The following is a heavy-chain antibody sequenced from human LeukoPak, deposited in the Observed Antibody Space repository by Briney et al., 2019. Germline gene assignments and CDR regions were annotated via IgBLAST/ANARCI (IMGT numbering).Heavy chain of an antibody. CDR2: INYSGNT. CDR3: GRGGGGSYLEYSFDY. V-gene: IGHV4-59*11. J-gene: IGHJ4*02. Sequence: SETLSLTCFVSDGSITRRYWSWIRQPPGKGLEWIGYINYSGNTNYNPSLKSRVLISVDTSKNQFSLKLSSVTAADTAVYYCGRGGGGSYLEYSFDYWGQGTLVTVSS. D-gene: IGHD3-10*01. CDR1: DGSITRRY.